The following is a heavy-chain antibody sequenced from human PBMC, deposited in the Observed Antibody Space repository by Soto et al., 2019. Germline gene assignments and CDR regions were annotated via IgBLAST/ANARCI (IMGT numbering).Heavy chain of an antibody. CDR3: ARALVLTFSRFYDVDV. D-gene: IGHD7-27*01. V-gene: IGHV1-69*18. CDR2: LITMFGTT. J-gene: IGHJ6*02. CDR1: GGTFSSYS. Sequence: QVQLVQSGAEVKTPGSSVKVSCEASGGTFSSYSINWVRQAPGQGLEWMGRLITMFGTTDYAQRFQGRVTFTADESTSTAPMEVTRLTSADTSVYYCARALVLTFSRFYDVDVWGQGTTVTVSS.